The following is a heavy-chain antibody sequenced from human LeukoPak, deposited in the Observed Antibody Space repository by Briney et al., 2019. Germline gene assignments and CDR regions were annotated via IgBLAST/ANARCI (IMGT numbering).Heavy chain of an antibody. J-gene: IGHJ4*02. CDR2: IMHDGSDK. D-gene: IGHD3-22*01. CDR3: ARGITMIVVAYYFDY. V-gene: IGHV3-7*01. Sequence: PGGSLRLSCAASGFTFSSFWMTWVRQAPGKGLEWVANIMHDGSDKYYVDSVKGRFAISRDNAKNSLYLQMNSLRVEDTAVYYCARGITMIVVAYYFDYWGQGTLVTVSS. CDR1: GFTFSSFW.